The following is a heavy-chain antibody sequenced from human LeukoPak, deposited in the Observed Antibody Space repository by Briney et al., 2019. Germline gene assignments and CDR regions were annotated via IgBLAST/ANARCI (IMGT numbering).Heavy chain of an antibody. CDR3: ARDPALRYFRPQGAFDI. J-gene: IGHJ3*02. CDR1: GFTFSSYE. V-gene: IGHV3-48*03. D-gene: IGHD3-9*01. CDR2: ISSSGSTI. Sequence: PGGSLRLSCAASGFTFSSYEMNWVRQAPGKGLEWVSYISSSGSTIYYADSVKGRFTISRDNAKNSLYLQMNSLRAEDTAVYYCARDPALRYFRPQGAFDIWGQGTMVTVSS.